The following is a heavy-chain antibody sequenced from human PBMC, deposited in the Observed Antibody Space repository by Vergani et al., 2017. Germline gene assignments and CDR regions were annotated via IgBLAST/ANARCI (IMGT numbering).Heavy chain of an antibody. CDR2: ISYDGSNK. Sequence: VQLLESGGGLVQPGGSLRLSCAASGFTFSSYAMSWVRQAPGKGLEWVAVISYDGSNKYYADSVKGRFTISRDNAKNSLYLQMNSLRAEDTAVYYCARGGYSYGYGFDYWGQGTLVTVSS. CDR1: GFTFSSYA. CDR3: ARGGYSYGYGFDY. D-gene: IGHD5-18*01. J-gene: IGHJ4*02. V-gene: IGHV3-30-3*01.